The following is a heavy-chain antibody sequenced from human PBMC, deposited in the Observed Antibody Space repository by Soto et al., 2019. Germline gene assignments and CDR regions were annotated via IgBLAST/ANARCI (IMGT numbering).Heavy chain of an antibody. J-gene: IGHJ1*01. D-gene: IGHD2-8*01. CDR3: ARDIGEMYAV. CDR2: ISSSSSYI. CDR1: GFTFSSST. Sequence: GGSLRLSCTGSGFTFSSSTMTWVRQGPGKGLEWVSSISSSSSYIYFADSLKGRFTISRDNAKNALYLQMNSLRAEDTAVYYCARDIGEMYAVWGQGTQVTAPQ. V-gene: IGHV3-21*06.